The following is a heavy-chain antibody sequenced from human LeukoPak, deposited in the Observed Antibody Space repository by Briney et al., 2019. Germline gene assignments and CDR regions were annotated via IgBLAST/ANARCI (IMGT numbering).Heavy chain of an antibody. CDR1: GFTFRDYY. D-gene: IGHD3-10*02. Sequence: PGGSLRLSCTASGFTFRDYYVTWLRQAPGKGEEWVSYIRSTGSSTTYADSVKGRFSISRDNAKNSLYLQMNGLRVEDTAVYYCAELGITMIGGVWGKGTTVTISS. CDR2: IRSTGSST. V-gene: IGHV3-11*04. J-gene: IGHJ6*04. CDR3: AELGITMIGGV.